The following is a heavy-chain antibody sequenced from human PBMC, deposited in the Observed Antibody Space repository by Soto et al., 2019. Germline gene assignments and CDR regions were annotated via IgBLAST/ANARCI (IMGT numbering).Heavy chain of an antibody. CDR1: GYTLTELS. J-gene: IGHJ5*02. Sequence: GASVKVSCKVSGYTLTELSMHWVRQAPGKGLEWMGGFDPEDGETIYAQKFQGRVTMTEDTSTDTAYMELSSLRSEDTAVYYCATVGIPIYCSGGSCYSKSNWFDPWGQGTLVTVSS. D-gene: IGHD2-15*01. CDR3: ATVGIPIYCSGGSCYSKSNWFDP. V-gene: IGHV1-24*01. CDR2: FDPEDGET.